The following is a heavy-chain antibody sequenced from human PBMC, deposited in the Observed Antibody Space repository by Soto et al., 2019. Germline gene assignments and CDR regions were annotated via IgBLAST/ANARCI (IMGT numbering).Heavy chain of an antibody. CDR3: ARDMHGDYLFDY. D-gene: IGHD4-17*01. J-gene: IGHJ4*02. V-gene: IGHV3-23*01. CDR1: GFTFSSFA. CDR2: ISGRGDST. Sequence: LRLSCVGSGFTFSSFAINWVRQGPGKGLEWVSSISGRGDSTYYADSVRGRFTISRDNAKNSLYLQMNSLRAEDTAVYYCARDMHGDYLFDYWGQGTLVTVSS.